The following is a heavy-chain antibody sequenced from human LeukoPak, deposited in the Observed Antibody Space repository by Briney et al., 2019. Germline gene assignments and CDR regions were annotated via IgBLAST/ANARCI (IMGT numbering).Heavy chain of an antibody. J-gene: IGHJ4*02. CDR2: IIPLFGAA. V-gene: IGHV1-69*06. Sequence: GASVKVSCKASGGTFSNYAISWVRQAPGQGLEWMGGIIPLFGAANFAQKFQGRVTFTADKTTSTAYMELSSLRSEDTAVYYCASRSPYSGYDLYDFWGQGTLVTVSS. CDR1: GGTFSNYA. D-gene: IGHD5-12*01. CDR3: ASRSPYSGYDLYDF.